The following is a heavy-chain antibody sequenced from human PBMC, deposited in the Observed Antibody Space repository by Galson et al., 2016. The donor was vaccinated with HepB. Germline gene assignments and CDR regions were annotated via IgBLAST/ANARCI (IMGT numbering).Heavy chain of an antibody. CDR1: GGSLSGYY. CDR3: AREGYSSGWYPMGWEPAQDAFDV. D-gene: IGHD6-19*01. Sequence: SETLSLTCAVYGGSLSGYYWTWIRQTPGKGLEWIGEINRSGSTNYTPSLKSRVTISVDTSRNQFSLKLNSVTAADTAVYYYAREGYSSGWYPMGWEPAQDAFDVWGQGTVVSVSS. CDR2: INRSGST. J-gene: IGHJ3*01. V-gene: IGHV4-34*01.